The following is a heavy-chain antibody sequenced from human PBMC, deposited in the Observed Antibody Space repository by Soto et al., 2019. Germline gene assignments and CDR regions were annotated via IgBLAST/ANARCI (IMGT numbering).Heavy chain of an antibody. D-gene: IGHD2-2*01. Sequence: EVQLVESGGGLVKPGGSLRLSCAASGFTFTDVWMTWVRQAPGKGLEWVGRIKRKIDGETTDYAAPVKGRFTISRDDLKTTLFLQMNSLKSEDTAVYYCAVDAQCSSTNCPGAFDIWGQGTMVPVPS. J-gene: IGHJ3*02. CDR3: AVDAQCSSTNCPGAFDI. CDR1: GFTFTDVW. CDR2: IKRKIDGETT. V-gene: IGHV3-15*01.